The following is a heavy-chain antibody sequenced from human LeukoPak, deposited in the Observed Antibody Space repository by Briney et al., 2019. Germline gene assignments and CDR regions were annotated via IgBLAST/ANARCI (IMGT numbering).Heavy chain of an antibody. J-gene: IGHJ4*02. Sequence: SETLSLTCAVSGGSISSSGYYWGWVRQPPGKELEWIGSIYYSGSSHYNPSLKSRVSMSRDTAKNQFSLNLSSVTAADTAVYYCARVGVTADFDYWGQGTLVTVSS. CDR2: IYYSGSS. CDR1: GGSISSSGYY. CDR3: ARVGVTADFDY. D-gene: IGHD1-26*01. V-gene: IGHV4-39*07.